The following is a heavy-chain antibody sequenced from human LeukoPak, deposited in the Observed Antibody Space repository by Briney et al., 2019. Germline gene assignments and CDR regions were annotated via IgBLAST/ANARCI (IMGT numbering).Heavy chain of an antibody. J-gene: IGHJ4*02. CDR3: ARKGGADY. CDR2: IRTNGGST. CDR1: GFTFSSYA. V-gene: IGHV3-64*01. D-gene: IGHD3-16*01. Sequence: GGSLRLSCAASGFTFSSYAMHWVRQAPGKGLEYVSAIRTNGGSTYYANSVKGRFTISRDKAKNSLYLQMNSLRAEDTAVYYCARKGGADYWGQGTLVTVSS.